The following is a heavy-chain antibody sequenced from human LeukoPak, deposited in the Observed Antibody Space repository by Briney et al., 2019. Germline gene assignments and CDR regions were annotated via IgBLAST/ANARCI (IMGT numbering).Heavy chain of an antibody. CDR2: IYYSGST. J-gene: IGHJ4*02. D-gene: IGHD2/OR15-2a*01. V-gene: IGHV4-39*07. CDR1: GGSLSSSSYY. CDR3: ARDDFPSY. Sequence: PSETLSLTCTVSGGSLSSSSYYWGWIRQPPGKGLEWIGSIYYSGSTYYNPSLKSRVTISVDTSKNQFSLKLSSVTAADTAVYYCARDDFPSYWGQGTLVTVSS.